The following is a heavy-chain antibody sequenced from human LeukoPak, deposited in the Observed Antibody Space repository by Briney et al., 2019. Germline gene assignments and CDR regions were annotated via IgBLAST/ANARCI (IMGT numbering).Heavy chain of an antibody. CDR1: GFTFSSYS. D-gene: IGHD3-10*01. CDR2: ISSSSSYI. V-gene: IGHV3-21*01. CDR3: AGYGSGSYFALPPY. J-gene: IGHJ4*02. Sequence: GGSLRLSCAASGFTFSSYSMNWVRQAPGKGLEWVSSISSSSSYIYYADSVKGRFTISRDNAKNSLYLQMNSLRAEDTAVYYCAGYGSGSYFALPPYWGQGTLVTVSS.